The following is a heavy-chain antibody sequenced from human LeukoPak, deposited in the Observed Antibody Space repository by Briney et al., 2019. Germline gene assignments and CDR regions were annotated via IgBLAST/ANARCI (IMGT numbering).Heavy chain of an antibody. D-gene: IGHD2-21*02. CDR2: MNPNSGNT. CDR1: GYTFTSYD. Sequence: GASVKVSCKASGYTFTSYDINWVRQATGQGLEWMGWMNPNSGNTGYAQKFQGRVTMTRNTSISTAYMELSSLRSEDTAVYYCAGGGDCGGDCPFDPWGQGTLVTVSS. J-gene: IGHJ5*02. V-gene: IGHV1-8*01. CDR3: AGGGDCGGDCPFDP.